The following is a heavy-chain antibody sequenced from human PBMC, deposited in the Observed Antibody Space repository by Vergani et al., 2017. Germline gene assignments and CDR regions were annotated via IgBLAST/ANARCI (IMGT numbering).Heavy chain of an antibody. Sequence: QVQLVQSGAEVKKPGASVTVSCKASGYTFTGYYMHWVRQAPGQGLEWMGWINPNSGGTNYAQKFQGRVTMTRETSISTAYMELSRLRSDDTAVYYCASGGWAAAGRRRDAFDIWSQGTMVTVSS. V-gene: IGHV1-2*02. CDR1: GYTFTGYY. CDR2: INPNSGGT. J-gene: IGHJ3*02. D-gene: IGHD6-13*01. CDR3: ASGGWAAAGRRRDAFDI.